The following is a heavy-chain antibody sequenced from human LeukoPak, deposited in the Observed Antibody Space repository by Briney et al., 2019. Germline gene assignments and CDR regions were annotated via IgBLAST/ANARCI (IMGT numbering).Heavy chain of an antibody. CDR1: GYSFTSYW. V-gene: IGHV5-10-1*01. CDR2: IDPSDSYT. J-gene: IGHJ4*02. D-gene: IGHD2-2*01. Sequence: GESLKISCQGSGYSFTSYWISWVRQMPGKGLEWMGRIDPSDSYTNYSPSFQGHVTISADKSISTAYLQWSSLKASDTAMYYCARLGYCSSTSCYDFDYWGQGTLVTVSS. CDR3: ARLGYCSSTSCYDFDY.